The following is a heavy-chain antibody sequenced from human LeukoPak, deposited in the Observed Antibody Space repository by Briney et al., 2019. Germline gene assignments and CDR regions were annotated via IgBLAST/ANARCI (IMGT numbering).Heavy chain of an antibody. J-gene: IGHJ4*02. CDR3: VKDVHTAMLRVFDY. Sequence: GGSLRLSCAASGFTVSSNYVSGVRQAPGKGLEWVSLIYSGGSTYYADSVKGRFTISRDNSKNTLYLQMSSLRAEDTAVYYCVKDVHTAMLRVFDYWGQGALVTVSS. D-gene: IGHD5-18*01. V-gene: IGHV3-66*01. CDR1: GFTVSSNY. CDR2: IYSGGST.